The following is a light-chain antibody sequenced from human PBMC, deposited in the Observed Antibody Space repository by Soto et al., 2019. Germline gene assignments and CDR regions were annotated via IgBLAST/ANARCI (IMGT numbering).Light chain of an antibody. CDR3: QQYNNWPPIT. J-gene: IGKJ5*01. CDR2: GAS. CDR1: QSINNK. Sequence: EIVLTQSPGTLSLSPGEGATLSCRASQSINNKVAWYQQKPGQAPRLLIYGASTRATGISARFSGSGSGTEFTLTISSLQSEDFAVYYCQQYNNWPPITFGQGTRLEIK. V-gene: IGKV3-15*01.